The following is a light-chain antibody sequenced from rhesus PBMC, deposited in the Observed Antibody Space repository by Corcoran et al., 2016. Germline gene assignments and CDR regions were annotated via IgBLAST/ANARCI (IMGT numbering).Light chain of an antibody. V-gene: IGKV1-38*01. CDR2: DAS. Sequence: DIQLTQSPSSLSASVGDRVTITCRASQGIHSFFAWYPQKSGKAPRLLIYDASNLQSGVPSRCRGSGSGTECTLTISSLQPEDFATYYCQQRDNDLWTFGQGTKVEIK. CDR1: QGIHSF. CDR3: QQRDNDLWT. J-gene: IGKJ1*01.